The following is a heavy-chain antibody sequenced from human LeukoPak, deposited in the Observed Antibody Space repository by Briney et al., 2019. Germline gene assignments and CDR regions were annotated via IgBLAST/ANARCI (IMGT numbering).Heavy chain of an antibody. CDR3: AKGGFYSSSWYRNFDY. CDR1: GFTFDDYA. V-gene: IGHV3-43*02. Sequence: GGSLRLSCAASGFTFDDYAMHWVRQAPGKGLEWVSLISGDGGSTYYADSVKGRFTISRDNSKNSLYLQMNSLRTEDTALYYCAKGGFYSSSWYRNFDYWGQGTLVTVSS. J-gene: IGHJ4*02. D-gene: IGHD6-13*01. CDR2: ISGDGGST.